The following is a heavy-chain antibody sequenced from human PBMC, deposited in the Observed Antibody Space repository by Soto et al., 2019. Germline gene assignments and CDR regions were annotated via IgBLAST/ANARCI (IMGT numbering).Heavy chain of an antibody. CDR2: INHSGST. Sequence: PSETLSLTCAVYGRSFSGYYWSWIRPPPGKGLEWIGEINHSGSTNYNPSLKSRVTISVDTSKNQFSLKLSSVTAADTAVYYCARVGDYGDYELYYYYGMDVWGQGTTVTVSS. V-gene: IGHV4-34*01. CDR1: GRSFSGYY. CDR3: ARVGDYGDYELYYYYGMDV. J-gene: IGHJ6*02. D-gene: IGHD4-17*01.